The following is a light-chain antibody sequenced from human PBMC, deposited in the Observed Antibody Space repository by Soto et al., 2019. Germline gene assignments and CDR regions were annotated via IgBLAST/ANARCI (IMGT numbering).Light chain of an antibody. CDR1: QSISSW. Sequence: DIQMPPSPSTLSASVGARVTITCRASQSISSWLAWYQQKPGKAPKLLIYDASSLESGVPSRFSGSGSGTEFTLTISSLQPDDFATYYCQQYNSYWTFGQGTKVDIK. CDR2: DAS. CDR3: QQYNSYWT. J-gene: IGKJ1*01. V-gene: IGKV1-5*01.